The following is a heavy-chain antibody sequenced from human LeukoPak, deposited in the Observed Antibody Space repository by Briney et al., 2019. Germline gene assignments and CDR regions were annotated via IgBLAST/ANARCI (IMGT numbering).Heavy chain of an antibody. D-gene: IGHD5-12*01. Sequence: GSLRLSRAASGFTLSSYLMTWVPQAPGKGLGGVANINEDGSEKHYVDSVKGRFTVSRDNAENSLYLQMNSLGAEDTAVYYCARDRGRRDDYWGQGTLVTVSS. CDR2: INEDGSEK. J-gene: IGHJ4*02. CDR3: ARDRGRRDDY. V-gene: IGHV3-7*05. CDR1: GFTLSSYL.